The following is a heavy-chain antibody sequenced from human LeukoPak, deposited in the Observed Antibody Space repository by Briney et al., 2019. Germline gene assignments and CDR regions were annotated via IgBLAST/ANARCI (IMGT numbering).Heavy chain of an antibody. D-gene: IGHD6-13*01. Sequence: LTGGSLRLSCAASGFTFSSYWMTWVRQAPGKGLEWVGNIKEDGSEKYYVDSVKGRFTMSRDNAKNSLYLQMNSLRAEDTAVYYCARDLSTSSSWYFWGDYFDYWGQGTLVTVSS. J-gene: IGHJ4*02. CDR2: IKEDGSEK. CDR3: ARDLSTSSSWYFWGDYFDY. CDR1: GFTFSSYW. V-gene: IGHV3-7*01.